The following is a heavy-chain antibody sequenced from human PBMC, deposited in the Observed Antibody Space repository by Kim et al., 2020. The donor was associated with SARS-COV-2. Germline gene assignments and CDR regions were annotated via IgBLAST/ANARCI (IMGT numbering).Heavy chain of an antibody. V-gene: IGHV3-74*01. CDR1: GFTFRNYW. Sequence: GGSLRLSCAASGFTFRNYWMHWVRQVPGKGLVWVSCINGDGSVKTDADSVKSRFTITRDSAKNTLYLQMNSLRAEDTAVYYCGRGGHYSYYGVDVWGQGTTVTVSS. J-gene: IGHJ6*02. CDR2: INGDGSVK. CDR3: GRGGHYSYYGVDV.